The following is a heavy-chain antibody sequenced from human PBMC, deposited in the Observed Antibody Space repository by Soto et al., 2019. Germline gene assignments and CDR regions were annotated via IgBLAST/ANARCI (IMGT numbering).Heavy chain of an antibody. J-gene: IGHJ6*03. Sequence: PSETLSLTCTVSGGSLSSYYWSWIRQPPGKGLEWIWYIYYSGSTNYNPSLKSRVTISVDTSKNQFSLKLSSVTAADTAVYYFARHIGVSVSYYYYYYMDVWGKGTTFTVSS. D-gene: IGHD6-19*01. CDR3: ARHIGVSVSYYYYYYMDV. V-gene: IGHV4-59*08. CDR2: IYYSGST. CDR1: GGSLSSYY.